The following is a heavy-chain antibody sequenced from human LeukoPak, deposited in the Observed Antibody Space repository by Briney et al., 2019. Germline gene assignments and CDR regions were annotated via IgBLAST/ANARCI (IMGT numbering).Heavy chain of an antibody. CDR2: ISHDGSNK. D-gene: IGHD3-22*01. V-gene: IGHV3-30*04. J-gene: IGHJ1*01. Sequence: PGGSLRLSCAASGFTFSSYAMHWVRQAPGKGLEWVAVISHDGSNKYYADPVKGGFTISRDNAKNTLYLQMNSLRAEDTAVYYCATGNYYDSRGYYTFGHWGQGTLVTVSS. CDR3: ATGNYYDSRGYYTFGH. CDR1: GFTFSSYA.